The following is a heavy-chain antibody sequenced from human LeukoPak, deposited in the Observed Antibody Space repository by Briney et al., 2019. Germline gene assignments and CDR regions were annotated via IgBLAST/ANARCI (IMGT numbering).Heavy chain of an antibody. V-gene: IGHV3-9*01. CDR3: AKVDHGNGYPDY. D-gene: IGHD5-18*01. CDR2: ISWNSGSI. Sequence: GGSLRLSCAASGFSFDDHAMHWVRQAPGKSLEWVSGISWNSGSIGYADSVKGRFTISRDNAKNTLYMQMNSLRAEDTALYYCAKVDHGNGYPDYWGQGPLVTVSS. CDR1: GFSFDDHA. J-gene: IGHJ4*02.